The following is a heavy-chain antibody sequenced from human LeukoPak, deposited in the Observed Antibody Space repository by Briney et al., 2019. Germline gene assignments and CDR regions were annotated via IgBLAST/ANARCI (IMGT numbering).Heavy chain of an antibody. CDR1: GFTFSSYG. D-gene: IGHD6-19*01. CDR3: AKDIQRVAVAGTDYYYGMDV. V-gene: IGHV3-30*18. J-gene: IGHJ6*02. Sequence: GGSLRLSCAASGFTFSSYGMHWVRQAPGKGLEWVAVISYDGSNKYYADSVKGRFTISRDNSKNTLYLQMNSLRAEDTAVYYCAKDIQRVAVAGTDYYYGMDVWGQGTTVTVSS. CDR2: ISYDGSNK.